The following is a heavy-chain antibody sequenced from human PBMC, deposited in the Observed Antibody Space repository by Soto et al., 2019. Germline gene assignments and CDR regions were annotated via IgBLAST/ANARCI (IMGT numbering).Heavy chain of an antibody. CDR3: ASDPSGGLPGFDY. Sequence: GGSLRLSCAASGFTFNAYLMNWVRQAPGKGLEWVSGISGSRSYIYYGGSVKGRFTISRDNTKNSLYLQMNSLRVEDTAVYHCASDPSGGLPGFDYWGQRIQVTVSS. CDR2: ISGSRSYI. D-gene: IGHD3-3*01. J-gene: IGHJ4*02. V-gene: IGHV3-21*01. CDR1: GFTFNAYL.